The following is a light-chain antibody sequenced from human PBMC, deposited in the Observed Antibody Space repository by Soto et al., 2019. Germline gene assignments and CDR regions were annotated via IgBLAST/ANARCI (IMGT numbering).Light chain of an antibody. Sequence: EIVLTQSPATLSVSPGESDTLSCRASQSVKPNLAWYQQKPGQAPRLVMYEASTRATGIPARFSGSGSKTEFTLTISSLQSEDSAVYFCQQYDDWPPRLSFGGGTKVEIK. CDR1: QSVKPN. J-gene: IGKJ4*01. CDR3: QQYDDWPPRLS. V-gene: IGKV3-15*01. CDR2: EAS.